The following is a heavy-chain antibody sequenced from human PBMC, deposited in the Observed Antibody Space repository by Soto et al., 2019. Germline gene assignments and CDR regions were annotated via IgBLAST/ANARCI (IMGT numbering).Heavy chain of an antibody. J-gene: IGHJ4*02. D-gene: IGHD3-22*01. Sequence: PGGSLRLSCAAFGFTFSNYAMSWVRQAPGKGLEWVSAISGSGDSTYYAESVKGRFTISRDNSKNTLYLQMNSLGAEDTAVYYCASRNYYDSSGYYYWYYFDFWGQGTLVTVPS. CDR3: ASRNYYDSSGYYYWYYFDF. V-gene: IGHV3-23*01. CDR1: GFTFSNYA. CDR2: ISGSGDST.